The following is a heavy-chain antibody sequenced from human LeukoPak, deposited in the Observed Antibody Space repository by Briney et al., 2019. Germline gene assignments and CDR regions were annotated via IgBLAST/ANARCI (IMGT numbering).Heavy chain of an antibody. CDR1: GGSFSGYY. V-gene: IGHV4-34*01. J-gene: IGHJ4*02. CDR2: INHSGST. Sequence: KPSETLSLTCAVYGGSFSGYYWSWIRQPPGKGLEWIGEINHSGSTNHNPSLKSRVTISVDTSKNQFSLKLSSVTAADTAVYYCARGALLEWLLPFDYWGQGTLVTVSS. CDR3: ARGALLEWLLPFDY. D-gene: IGHD3-3*01.